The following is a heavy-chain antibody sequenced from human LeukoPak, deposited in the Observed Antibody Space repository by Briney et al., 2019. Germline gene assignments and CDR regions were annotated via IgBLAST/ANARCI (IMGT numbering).Heavy chain of an antibody. Sequence: SETLSLTCTVSGGSISSYYWSWIRQPPGKGLEWIGYIYYSGSTYYNPSLKSRVTISVDTSKNQFSLKLSSVTAADTAVYYCARGSSSGYYYHWFDPWGQGTLVTVSS. D-gene: IGHD3-22*01. J-gene: IGHJ5*02. V-gene: IGHV4-30-4*08. CDR1: GGSISSYY. CDR2: IYYSGST. CDR3: ARGSSSGYYYHWFDP.